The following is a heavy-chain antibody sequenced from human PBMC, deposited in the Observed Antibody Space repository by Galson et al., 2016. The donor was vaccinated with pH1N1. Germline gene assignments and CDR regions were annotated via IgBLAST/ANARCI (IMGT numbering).Heavy chain of an antibody. CDR3: ARPSRNFGGYAY. CDR2: IYYSGST. CDR1: GGSVGSDCY. D-gene: IGHD5-12*01. J-gene: IGHJ4*02. V-gene: IGHV4-39*01. Sequence: SETLSLTCTVSGGSVGSDCYWGWIRQPPGKGLEWIGSIYYSGSTYYNPSLRGRVTISMDTSRNQLSLMLTAVTAADTAVYYCARPSRNFGGYAYWGQGTLVAVSS.